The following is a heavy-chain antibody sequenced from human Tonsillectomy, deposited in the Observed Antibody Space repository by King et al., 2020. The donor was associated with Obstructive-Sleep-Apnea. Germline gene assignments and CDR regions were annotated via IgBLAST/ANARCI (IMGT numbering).Heavy chain of an antibody. D-gene: IGHD6-6*01. CDR2: ISRNGGST. CDR3: VKTRAKYSSSPQGDY. J-gene: IGHJ4*02. Sequence: VQLVESGGGLFQPGGSLRLSCSASGFTFSSYAMHWVRQAPGKGLEYVSAISRNGGSTYYADSVKGRFTISRDNSKNTLYLQMSSLGAEDTAVYYCVKTRAKYSSSPQGDYWGQGTLVTVSS. V-gene: IGHV3-64D*06. CDR1: GFTFSSYA.